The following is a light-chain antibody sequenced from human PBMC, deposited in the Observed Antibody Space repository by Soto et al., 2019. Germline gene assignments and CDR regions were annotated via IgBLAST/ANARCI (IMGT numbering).Light chain of an antibody. Sequence: QSVLTQPPSVSGAPGQRVTLSCTGNTSNLGAGYDVHWYQQLPGAAPKLVIFGNRNRPSGVPERFSGSKSGTSASLAISRVEAGDEADYYCQVWSSSSDHLVVFGGGTKLTVL. V-gene: IGLV1-40*01. CDR3: QVWSSSSDHLVV. CDR2: GNR. CDR1: TSNLGAGYD. J-gene: IGLJ2*01.